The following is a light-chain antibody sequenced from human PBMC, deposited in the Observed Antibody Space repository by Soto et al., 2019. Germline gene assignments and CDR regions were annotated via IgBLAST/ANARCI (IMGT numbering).Light chain of an antibody. CDR3: QQYYSSPRT. Sequence: DIVLTQSPGTLYLSTGERATLSCRASQSVSSGDLAWYRQKPGQAPRLLIYGASSRATGIPDRFSGSGSGTDFTLAINRLEPEDSAVYYCQQYYSSPRTFGRGTKV. J-gene: IGKJ1*01. CDR2: GAS. V-gene: IGKV3-20*01. CDR1: QSVSSGD.